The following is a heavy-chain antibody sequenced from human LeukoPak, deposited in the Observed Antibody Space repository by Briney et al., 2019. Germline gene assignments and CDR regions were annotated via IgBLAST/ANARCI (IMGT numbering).Heavy chain of an antibody. Sequence: GGSLRLSCAGSGFIFSNYAMSWVRQAPGKGLEWVSGIKGNGFDTYYADSVKGRFTVSRDNSKNTLSLQMNSLSAEDTAVYYSVKDTGPLMITFGGVVISYFDYWGQGALVTVSS. V-gene: IGHV3-23*01. D-gene: IGHD3-16*01. CDR1: GFIFSNYA. CDR2: IKGNGFDT. CDR3: VKDTGPLMITFGGVVISYFDY. J-gene: IGHJ4*02.